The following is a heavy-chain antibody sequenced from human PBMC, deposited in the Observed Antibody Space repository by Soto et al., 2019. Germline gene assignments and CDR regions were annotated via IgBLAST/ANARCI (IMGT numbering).Heavy chain of an antibody. CDR2: IYPGDSDT. D-gene: IGHD3-9*01. Sequence: RGESLKISCKGSGYSFTSYWIGWVRQMPGKGLEWMGIIYPGDSDTRYSPSFQGQVTISADKSISTAYLQWSSLKASDTAMYYCARHSGSNFDVTTNYGMDVWGQGTTVTVSS. J-gene: IGHJ6*02. CDR1: GYSFTSYW. V-gene: IGHV5-51*01. CDR3: ARHSGSNFDVTTNYGMDV.